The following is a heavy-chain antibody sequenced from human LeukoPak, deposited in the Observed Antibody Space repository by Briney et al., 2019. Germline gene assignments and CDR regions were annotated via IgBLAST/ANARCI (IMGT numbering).Heavy chain of an antibody. J-gene: IGHJ4*02. CDR1: GFAFSSYS. D-gene: IGHD2-15*01. CDR3: ARDGYCSGSSCYSTTDY. Sequence: GGSLRLSCAASGFAFSSYSMNWDRQVPGKGLEWVSYISSSSSTIYYADSVKGRFTISRDNAKNSLYLQMNSLRAEDTAVYYCARDGYCSGSSCYSTTDYWGQGTLVTVSS. V-gene: IGHV3-48*04. CDR2: ISSSSSTI.